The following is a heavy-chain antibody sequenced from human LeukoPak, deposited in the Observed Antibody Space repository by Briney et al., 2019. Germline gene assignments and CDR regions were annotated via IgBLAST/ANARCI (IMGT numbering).Heavy chain of an antibody. CDR3: ARASLMFDY. V-gene: IGHV4-39*01. CDR1: GGSISSSSYY. D-gene: IGHD3-16*01. Sequence: SETLSLTCTVSGGSISSSSYYWGWIRQPPGKGLEWIGSIYYSGSTYYNPSLKSRVTISVDTSKNQFSLKLSSVTAADTAVYYCARASLMFDYWGQGALVTVSS. CDR2: IYYSGST. J-gene: IGHJ4*02.